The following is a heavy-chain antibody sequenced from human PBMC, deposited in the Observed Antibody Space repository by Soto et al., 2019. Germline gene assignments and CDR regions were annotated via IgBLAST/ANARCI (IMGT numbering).Heavy chain of an antibody. CDR1: GFTFSSYA. Sequence: QVQLVESGGGVVQPGRSLRLSCAASGFTFSSYAMHWVRQAPGKGLEWVAVISYDGSNKYYADSVKGRFTISRDNSKNTLYLQMNSLRAEDTAVYYCARCPYDSSGFTHFDYWGQGTLVTVSS. J-gene: IGHJ4*02. V-gene: IGHV3-30-3*01. D-gene: IGHD3-22*01. CDR2: ISYDGSNK. CDR3: ARCPYDSSGFTHFDY.